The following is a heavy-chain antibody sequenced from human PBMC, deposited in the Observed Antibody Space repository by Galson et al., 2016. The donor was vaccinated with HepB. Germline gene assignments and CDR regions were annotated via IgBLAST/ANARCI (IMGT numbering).Heavy chain of an antibody. Sequence: SLRLSCASSGFSLSFYAMAWVRQAPGKGLEWVSSISDGGGSTFYADSVKGRFTISRDNFKNTLDLQMNSLRAEDTAVYYCARDKRAYGGDDCFTEYFHYWGQGTLVTVSS. V-gene: IGHV3-23*01. D-gene: IGHD2-21*02. J-gene: IGHJ1*01. CDR3: ARDKRAYGGDDCFTEYFHY. CDR2: ISDGGGST. CDR1: GFSLSFYA.